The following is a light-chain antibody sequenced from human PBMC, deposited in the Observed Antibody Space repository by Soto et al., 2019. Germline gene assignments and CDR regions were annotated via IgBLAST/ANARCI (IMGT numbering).Light chain of an antibody. CDR2: GNS. CDR1: SSNIRAGYD. V-gene: IGLV1-40*01. Sequence: QLVLTQPPAVSGAPGQRVTISCTGSSSNIRAGYDVHWYQQLRGTAPKLLIYGNSNLPSGVPDRFSGSKSGTSASLAITGLQAADEADYYCQSYDSSLSGFVFGTGTKLTVL. CDR3: QSYDSSLSGFV. J-gene: IGLJ1*01.